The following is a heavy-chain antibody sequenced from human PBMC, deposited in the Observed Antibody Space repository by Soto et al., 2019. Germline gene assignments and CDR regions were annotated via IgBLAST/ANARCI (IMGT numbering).Heavy chain of an antibody. CDR2: IYPGDSDT. CDR1: GYSFTSYW. V-gene: IGHV5-51*01. Sequence: GESLKISCKGSGYSFTSYWIGWVRQMPGKGLEWMGIIYPGDSDTRYSPSFQGQVTISADKSISTAYLQWSSLKASDTAMYYCARLDGYSKPYYYYGMDVWGQGTTVTVSS. CDR3: ARLDGYSKPYYYYGMDV. D-gene: IGHD4-4*01. J-gene: IGHJ6*02.